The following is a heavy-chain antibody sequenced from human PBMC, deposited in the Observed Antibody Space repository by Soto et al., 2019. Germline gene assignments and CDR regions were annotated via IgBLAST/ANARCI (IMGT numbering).Heavy chain of an antibody. CDR2: ISYEGNNK. CDR1: GFTFSSYG. J-gene: IGHJ4*02. CDR3: AKDHLETTVTTPSY. V-gene: IGHV3-30*18. D-gene: IGHD4-17*01. Sequence: QVQLVESGGGVVQPGRSLRLSCAASGFTFSSYGVHWVRQAPGKGLEWVAVISYEGNNKYYADSVKGRFTISRDNFKNTLYLQMDSLRAEDTAMYYCAKDHLETTVTTPSYWGQGTLVTVSS.